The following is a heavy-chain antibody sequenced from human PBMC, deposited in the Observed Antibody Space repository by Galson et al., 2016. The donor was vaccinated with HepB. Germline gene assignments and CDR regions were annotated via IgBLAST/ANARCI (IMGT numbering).Heavy chain of an antibody. J-gene: IGHJ3*02. V-gene: IGHV3-30*18. Sequence: SLRLSCAASGFSFSGYGIHWVRQAPGKGLEWVAVISYDGYKTYYADSVKGRFSISRDNYKNSVSLQINSLRTEDTAVYYCAKADTGYIGDPIDMWCQGTRVTVSP. CDR2: ISYDGYKT. D-gene: IGHD5-12*01. CDR1: GFSFSGYG. CDR3: AKADTGYIGDPIDM.